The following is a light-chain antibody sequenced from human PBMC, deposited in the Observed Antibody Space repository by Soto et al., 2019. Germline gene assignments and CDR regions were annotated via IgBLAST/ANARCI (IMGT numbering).Light chain of an antibody. CDR2: GAS. V-gene: IGKV3-20*01. Sequence: EIVLTQSPDTLSLSPGERATLSCGASQSVNSNYLAWYQQKPGQAPRLLIYGASSRATGIPDRFSGSGSGTDFTLTFSRLEPEDFAVYYCQQYGGSPPITFGQGTRLEI. CDR3: QQYGGSPPIT. J-gene: IGKJ5*01. CDR1: QSVNSNY.